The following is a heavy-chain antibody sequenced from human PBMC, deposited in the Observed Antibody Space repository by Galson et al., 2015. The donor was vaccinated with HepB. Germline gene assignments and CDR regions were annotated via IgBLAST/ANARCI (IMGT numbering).Heavy chain of an antibody. CDR2: ISTRSGNT. CDR1: GYTFTING. CDR3: VRDRLHSFDY. V-gene: IGHV1-18*01. Sequence: SVKVSCKASGYTFTINGISWLRQAPGQGLEWMGWISTRSGNTNYAQRLQGRVTMTTDTPTSTAYMELRRLRSDDTAIYYCVRDRLHSFDYWGQGTLVTVSS. J-gene: IGHJ4*02.